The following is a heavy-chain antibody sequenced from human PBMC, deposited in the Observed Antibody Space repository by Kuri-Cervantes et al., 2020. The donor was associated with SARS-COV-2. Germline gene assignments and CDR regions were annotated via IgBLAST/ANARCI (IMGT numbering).Heavy chain of an antibody. CDR1: GYTFTGYY. Sequence: ASVKVSCKASGYTFTGYYMHWVRQAPGQGLEWMGWINPNSGGTNYAQKFQGRVTMTRDTSISTAYMELSRLRSDDTAVYYCARDLWSVVRGVIARWFDPRGQGTLVTVSS. V-gene: IGHV1-2*02. D-gene: IGHD3-10*01. CDR3: ARDLWSVVRGVIARWFDP. J-gene: IGHJ5*02. CDR2: INPNSGGT.